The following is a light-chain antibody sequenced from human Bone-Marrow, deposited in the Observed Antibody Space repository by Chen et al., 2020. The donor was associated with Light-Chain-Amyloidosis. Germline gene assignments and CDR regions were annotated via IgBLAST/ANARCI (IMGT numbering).Light chain of an antibody. Sequence: SYELTQPPSVSASPGQTARITCAGDDLPTKYAYCYQQKPGQAPVLVIHSDTERPSGISERFSGSSSGTTATLTISGVQAEDEADYHCQSADSSGTYEVIFGGGTKLTVL. J-gene: IGLJ2*01. V-gene: IGLV3-25*03. CDR3: QSADSSGTYEVI. CDR2: SDT. CDR1: DLPTKY.